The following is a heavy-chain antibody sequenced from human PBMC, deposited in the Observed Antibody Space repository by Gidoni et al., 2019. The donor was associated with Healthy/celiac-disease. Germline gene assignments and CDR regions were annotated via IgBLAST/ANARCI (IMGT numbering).Heavy chain of an antibody. CDR2: ISGSGGST. V-gene: IGHV3-23*01. CDR1: GLTFSIYT. D-gene: IGHD3-10*01. Sequence: EVQLLESGGGLVQPGGSMRVYCAASGLTFSIYTMSWVRQAPGKGLELVSAISGSGGSTYYAYSVKGRFTISTDNSKNTLYLQMNSLRAEDTAVYYCAKDAMVRGTQGYWGQGTLVTVSS. J-gene: IGHJ4*02. CDR3: AKDAMVRGTQGY.